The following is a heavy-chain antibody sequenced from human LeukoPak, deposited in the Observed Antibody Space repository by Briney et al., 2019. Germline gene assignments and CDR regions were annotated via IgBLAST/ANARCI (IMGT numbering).Heavy chain of an antibody. J-gene: IGHJ3*02. CDR1: GGSFSGYY. V-gene: IGHV4-34*01. D-gene: IGHD2-2*01. CDR2: INHSGSA. Sequence: PSETLSLTCAVYGGSFSGYYWSWISQPPGKGLEWSGEINHSGSANYNPSLKSRVTISVDTSKNQFSLDLSSVTAADTAVYYCARQKCTSASCLTKNAFDIWGQGTMVTVSS. CDR3: ARQKCTSASCLTKNAFDI.